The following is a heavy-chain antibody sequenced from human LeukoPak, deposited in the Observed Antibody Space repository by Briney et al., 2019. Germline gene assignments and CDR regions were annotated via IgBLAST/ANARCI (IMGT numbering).Heavy chain of an antibody. D-gene: IGHD3-22*01. V-gene: IGHV1-18*01. J-gene: IGHJ6*03. Sequence: ASVKVSCKASGYTFTSYGISWVRQAPGQGLEWMGWISAYNGNTNYAQKLQGRVTMTTDTSTSTAYMELRSLRSDDTAVYYCARDYGSGYLGGYYYHYMDVWGKGTTVTVSS. CDR1: GYTFTSYG. CDR3: ARDYGSGYLGGYYYHYMDV. CDR2: ISAYNGNT.